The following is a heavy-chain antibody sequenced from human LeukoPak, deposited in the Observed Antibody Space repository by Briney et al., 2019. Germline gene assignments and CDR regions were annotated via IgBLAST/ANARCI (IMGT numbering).Heavy chain of an antibody. CDR1: GGSISSSSYY. Sequence: SETLSLTCTVSGGSISSSSYYWGWIRQPPGKGLEWIGSIYYSGSTYYNPSLKSRVIISVDTSKNQFSLKLSSVTAADTAVYYCASPSRYCSSTSCYIGYFDLWGRGTLVTVSS. J-gene: IGHJ2*01. V-gene: IGHV4-39*07. D-gene: IGHD2-2*01. CDR2: IYYSGST. CDR3: ASPSRYCSSTSCYIGYFDL.